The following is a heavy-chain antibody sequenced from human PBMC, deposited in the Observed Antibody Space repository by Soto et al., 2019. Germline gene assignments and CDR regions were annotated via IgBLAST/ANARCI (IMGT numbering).Heavy chain of an antibody. CDR2: ISSSGSTI. V-gene: IGHV3-48*03. D-gene: IGHD6-19*01. Sequence: GGSLRLSCAASGFTFSSYEMNWVRQAPGKGLEWVSYISSSGSTIYYADSVKGRFTISRDNAKNSLYLQMNSLRAEDTAVYYCARRIPYSSGSFYYYGMDVWGQGTTVTVSS. CDR1: GFTFSSYE. CDR3: ARRIPYSSGSFYYYGMDV. J-gene: IGHJ6*02.